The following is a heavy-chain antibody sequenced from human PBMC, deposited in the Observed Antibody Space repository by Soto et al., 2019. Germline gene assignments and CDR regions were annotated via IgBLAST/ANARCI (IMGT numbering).Heavy chain of an antibody. Sequence: TGGSLRLSCAASGFTFSSYAMSWVRQAPGKGLEWVSAISGSGGSTYYADSVKGRFTISRDNSKNTLYLQMNSLRAEDTAVYYCAKNGVGATLYYGMDVWGQGTTVTVSS. CDR1: GFTFSSYA. CDR3: AKNGVGATLYYGMDV. J-gene: IGHJ6*02. D-gene: IGHD1-26*01. V-gene: IGHV3-23*01. CDR2: ISGSGGST.